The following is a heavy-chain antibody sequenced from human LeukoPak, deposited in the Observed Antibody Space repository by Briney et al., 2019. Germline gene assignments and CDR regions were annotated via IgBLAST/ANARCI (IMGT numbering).Heavy chain of an antibody. CDR2: ISAYNGNT. J-gene: IGHJ6*02. Sequence: ASVKVSCKASGYTFTSYGISWVRQAPGQGLKWMGWISAYNGNTNYAQKLQGRVTMTTDTSTSTTYMDLRSLRSDDTAVYYCARDPDSSSWGLQIHYYYYYGMDVWGQGTTVTVSS. CDR1: GYTFTSYG. CDR3: ARDPDSSSWGLQIHYYYYYGMDV. V-gene: IGHV1-18*01. D-gene: IGHD6-13*01.